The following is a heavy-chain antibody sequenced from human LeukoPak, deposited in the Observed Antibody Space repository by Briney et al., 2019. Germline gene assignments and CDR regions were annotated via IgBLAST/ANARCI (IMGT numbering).Heavy chain of an antibody. CDR3: ARDQYGQAAGTGGY. D-gene: IGHD6-13*01. CDR1: GYTFTGYY. V-gene: IGHV1-2*04. J-gene: IGHJ4*02. CDR2: INPNSGGT. Sequence: PVASVKVSCKASGYTFTGYYMHWVRQAPGQGLEWMGWINPNSGGTNYAQKFQGWVTMTRDTSISTAYMELSRLRSDDTAVYYCARDQYGQAAGTGGYWGQGTLVTVSS.